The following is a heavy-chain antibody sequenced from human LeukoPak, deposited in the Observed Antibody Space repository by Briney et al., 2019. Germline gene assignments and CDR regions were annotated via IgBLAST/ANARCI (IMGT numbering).Heavy chain of an antibody. J-gene: IGHJ4*02. CDR2: IYSGGAI. D-gene: IGHD3-22*01. CDR1: GFAVGSNY. CDR3: ARPRDYDSSGFDY. V-gene: IGHV3-53*01. Sequence: GGSLRLSCVASGFAVGSNYMSWVRQAPGKGLEWVSLIYSGGAIRYADSVKGRFTISRDSSKNTLYLQMNSLRAEDTAVYYCARPRDYDSSGFDYWGQGTLVTVSS.